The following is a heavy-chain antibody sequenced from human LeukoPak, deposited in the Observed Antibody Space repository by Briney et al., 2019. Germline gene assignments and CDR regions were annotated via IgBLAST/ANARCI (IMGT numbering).Heavy chain of an antibody. J-gene: IGHJ4*02. Sequence: SETLSLTCTVSGGSISSNNYYWGCIRQPPGKGLEWIGAIHYSGRIYYNPFLKSRITISVDTSKDQFSLKLNSVTAADTAVYYCARLQLWFSGVDYWGQGTLVTVSS. V-gene: IGHV4-39*01. CDR1: GGSISSNNYY. CDR2: IHYSGRI. CDR3: ARLQLWFSGVDY. D-gene: IGHD5-18*01.